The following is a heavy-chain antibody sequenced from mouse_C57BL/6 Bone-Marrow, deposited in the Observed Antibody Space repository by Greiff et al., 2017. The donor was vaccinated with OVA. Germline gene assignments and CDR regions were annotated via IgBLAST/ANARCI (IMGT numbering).Heavy chain of an antibody. D-gene: IGHD2-12*01. CDR2: IYPGSGNT. CDR1: GYSFTSYY. J-gene: IGHJ4*01. CDR3: ARKRRGPYYAMDY. V-gene: IGHV1-66*01. Sequence: QVQLQQSGPELVKPGASVKISCKASGYSFTSYYIHWVKQRPGQGLEWIGWIYPGSGNTKYNEKFKGKATLTADTSSSTAYMQRSSLTSEDSAVYYCARKRRGPYYAMDYWGQGTSVTVSS.